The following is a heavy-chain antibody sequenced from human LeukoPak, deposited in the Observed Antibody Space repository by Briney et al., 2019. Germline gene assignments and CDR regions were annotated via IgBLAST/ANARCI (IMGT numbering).Heavy chain of an antibody. D-gene: IGHD5-18*01. J-gene: IGHJ4*02. CDR2: IYSGGST. Sequence: AGGSLRLSCAASGFTVSSNYMSWVRQAPGKGLEWVSVIYSGGSTYYADSVKGRFTISRDNSKNTLYLQMNSLRAEDTAVYYCARDRRGYSYGSFDYWGQGTLVTVSS. V-gene: IGHV3-66*01. CDR1: GFTVSSNY. CDR3: ARDRRGYSYGSFDY.